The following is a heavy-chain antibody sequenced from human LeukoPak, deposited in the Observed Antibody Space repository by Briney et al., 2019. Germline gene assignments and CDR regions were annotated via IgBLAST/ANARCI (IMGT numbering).Heavy chain of an antibody. J-gene: IGHJ5*02. D-gene: IGHD2-8*01. CDR3: ARAGIPGYCTNVTCSNWLDP. CDR1: GDTFTTYA. CDR2: IIPMFGTP. V-gene: IGHV1-69*06. Sequence: SVKVSCKTSGDTFTTYAIIWARQAPGQGLEWMGGIIPMFGTPNYAQRLQGRVTITADKSTKTAYMELSSLRSEDTAVYYCARAGIPGYCTNVTCSNWLDPWGQGTLVTVSS.